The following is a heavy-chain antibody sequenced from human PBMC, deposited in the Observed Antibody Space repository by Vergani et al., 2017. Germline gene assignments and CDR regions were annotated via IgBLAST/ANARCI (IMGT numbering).Heavy chain of an antibody. CDR2: IDHTGRP. V-gene: IGHV4-34*01. Sequence: QVQLQQWGGGLLKPSETLALTCVVNGGSFTSYHWTWIRQSPGEGLEWVGDIDHTGRPDYNPSLKSRLTISVDKARNQFSLTPNSVTATDTAIYFCARVNTETNGHLYYYYYMDVWGQGTAVTVS. CDR3: ARVNTETNGHLYYYYYMDV. J-gene: IGHJ6*03. CDR1: GGSFTSYH. D-gene: IGHD4-11*01.